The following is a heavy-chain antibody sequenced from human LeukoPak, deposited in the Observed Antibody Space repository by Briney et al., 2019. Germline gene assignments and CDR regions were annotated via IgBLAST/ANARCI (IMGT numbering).Heavy chain of an antibody. D-gene: IGHD3-10*01. Sequence: GSLRLSCAASGFTFSSYSMNWVRQAPGKGLEWVSSISSSSSYIYYADSVKGRFTISRDNAKNSLYLQMNSLRAEDTAVYYCARHLLWFGELSGGFDYWGQGTLVTVSS. V-gene: IGHV3-21*01. CDR1: GFTFSSYS. J-gene: IGHJ4*02. CDR3: ARHLLWFGELSGGFDY. CDR2: ISSSSSYI.